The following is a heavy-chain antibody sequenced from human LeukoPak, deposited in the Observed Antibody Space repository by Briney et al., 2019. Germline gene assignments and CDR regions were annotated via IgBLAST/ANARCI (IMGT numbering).Heavy chain of an antibody. J-gene: IGHJ4*02. D-gene: IGHD1-20*01. CDR2: ISRDSGIK. CDR1: GFIISGDS. CDR3: ARDLWYNWKTGFDY. Sequence: GGSLRLSCAASGFIISGDSMNWVRQAPGKGLEWIAYISRDSGIKYYADSVRGRFTISRDNAKNTLYLQMNSLRAEDTAVYYCARDLWYNWKTGFDYWGQGTLVTVSS. V-gene: IGHV3-48*04.